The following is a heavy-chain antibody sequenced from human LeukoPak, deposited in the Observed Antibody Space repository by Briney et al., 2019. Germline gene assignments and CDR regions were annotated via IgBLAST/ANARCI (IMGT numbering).Heavy chain of an antibody. CDR3: ARGTFGVAKFDP. CDR1: GYTFTGYY. Sequence: GSSVTVSFTGSGYTFTGYYMHWVRQAPGQGREWMGWINPNSGGTNYVQKFQGRVTMTRDTSISTAYMELSRLRSDDTAVYYCARGTFGVAKFDPWGQGTLVTVSS. V-gene: IGHV1-2*02. J-gene: IGHJ5*02. CDR2: INPNSGGT. D-gene: IGHD3-3*01.